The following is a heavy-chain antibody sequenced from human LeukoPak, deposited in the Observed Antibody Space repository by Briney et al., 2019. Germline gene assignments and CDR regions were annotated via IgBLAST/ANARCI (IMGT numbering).Heavy chain of an antibody. CDR3: ARSYYDFWSGFYSDF. CDR2: ISYSGST. V-gene: IGHV4-59*11. CDR1: GGSINSHY. J-gene: IGHJ4*02. Sequence: SETPSLTCTVSGGSINSHYWSWIRQPPGKGLQWIGFISYSGSTSYNPSLMSRVTISVDTSKNQFSLKLNSVTAADTALYFCARSYYDFWSGFYSDFWGQGALVTVSS. D-gene: IGHD3-3*01.